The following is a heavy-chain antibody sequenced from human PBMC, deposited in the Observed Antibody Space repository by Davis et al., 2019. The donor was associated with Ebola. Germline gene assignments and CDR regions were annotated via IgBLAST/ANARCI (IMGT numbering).Heavy chain of an antibody. J-gene: IGHJ6*02. Sequence: LRLSCTVSGGSISSGGYYWSWIRQHPGKGLEWIGYIYYSGSTYYNPSLKSRVTISVDTSKNQFSLKLGSVTAADTAVYYCARDLAEYYYGMDVWGQGTTVTVSS. V-gene: IGHV4-31*03. CDR2: IYYSGST. CDR3: ARDLAEYYYGMDV. CDR1: GGSISSGGYY.